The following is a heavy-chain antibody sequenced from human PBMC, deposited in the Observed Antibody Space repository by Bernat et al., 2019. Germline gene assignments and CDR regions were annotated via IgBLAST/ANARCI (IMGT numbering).Heavy chain of an antibody. V-gene: IGHV5-51*03. CDR1: GYIFTNYW. Sequence: EVQLVQSGAEVKKPGESLKISCKGSGYIFTNYWVAWVRQMPGKGLEWMGIIYPGDSDAEYGPSFQGQVTISADKSISTAYLQWSGLKASDTAIYYCARDLSPSTVTALFGGYWGQGTLVTVSS. CDR2: IYPGDSDA. D-gene: IGHD4-17*01. J-gene: IGHJ4*02. CDR3: ARDLSPSTVTALFGGY.